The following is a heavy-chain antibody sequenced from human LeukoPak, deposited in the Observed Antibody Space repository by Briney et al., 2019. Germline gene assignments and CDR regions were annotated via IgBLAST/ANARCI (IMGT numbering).Heavy chain of an antibody. Sequence: SETLSLTCTVSGGSISIYYWSWIRQPPGKGLEWIGYIYYSGSTNYNPSLKSRVTISVETSKNQFSLKLSSVTAADTAVYYCARFGATVDAFDIWGQGTMVTVSS. V-gene: IGHV4-59*01. CDR3: ARFGATVDAFDI. D-gene: IGHD3-10*01. CDR2: IYYSGST. J-gene: IGHJ3*02. CDR1: GGSISIYY.